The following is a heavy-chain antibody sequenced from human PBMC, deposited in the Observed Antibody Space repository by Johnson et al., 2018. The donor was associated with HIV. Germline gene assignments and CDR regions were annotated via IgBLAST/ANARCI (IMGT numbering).Heavy chain of an antibody. D-gene: IGHD3-22*01. V-gene: IGHV3-30-3*01. CDR3: ASDNFGGMIVVRGGAFDI. CDR2: ISYDGSNK. CDR1: GFTFSSYA. Sequence: QVQLVESGGGVVQPGRSLRLSCAASGFTFSSYAMHWVRQAPGKGLEWVAVISYDGSNKYYADSVKGRFTISRDNSKNTLYLQMNSLRAEDTAVYYCASDNFGGMIVVRGGAFDIWGQGTMVTVSS. J-gene: IGHJ3*02.